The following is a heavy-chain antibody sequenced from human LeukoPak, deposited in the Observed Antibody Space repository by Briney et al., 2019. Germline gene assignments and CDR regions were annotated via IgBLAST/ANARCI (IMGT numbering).Heavy chain of an antibody. D-gene: IGHD3-3*01. CDR1: GFTFSSYA. CDR3: ARVGSVTNFGVVSYYFDY. V-gene: IGHV3-23*01. Sequence: PGGSLRLSCAASGFTFSSYAMSWVRQAPGKGLEWVSAISGSGGSTYYADSVKGRFTISRDNSKNTLYLQMNSLRAEDTAVYYCARVGSVTNFGVVSYYFDYWGQGTLITISS. CDR2: ISGSGGST. J-gene: IGHJ4*02.